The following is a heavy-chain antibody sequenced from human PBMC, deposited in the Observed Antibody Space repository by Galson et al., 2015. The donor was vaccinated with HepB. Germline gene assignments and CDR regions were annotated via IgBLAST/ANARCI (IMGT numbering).Heavy chain of an antibody. CDR3: ARGASSGSWRYGFYFYGMDP. V-gene: IGHV1-69*06. CDR2: IIPVFGTD. CDR1: GGTFGSYA. Sequence: SVKVSCKASGGTFGSYAVSWVRQAPGQGLEWMGGIIPVFGTDTYAQRFQGRLTITADKSTSTVYMELFSLTSDDTAVYYCARGASSGSWRYGFYFYGMDPWGQGTTVTVSS. J-gene: IGHJ6*02. D-gene: IGHD3-22*01.